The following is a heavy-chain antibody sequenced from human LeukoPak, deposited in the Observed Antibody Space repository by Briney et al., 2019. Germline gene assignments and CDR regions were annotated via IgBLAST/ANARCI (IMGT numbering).Heavy chain of an antibody. CDR1: GYTFTGYY. Sequence: WASVKVSCKASGYTFTGYYMHWVRQAPGQGLEWMGWINPNSGGTNYAQGFQGRVTMTRDTSISTAYMELSRLRSDDTAVYYCASGSYYDYVWGSRYPDYWGQGTLVTVSS. J-gene: IGHJ4*02. V-gene: IGHV1-2*02. CDR2: INPNSGGT. CDR3: ASGSYYDYVWGSRYPDY. D-gene: IGHD3-16*01.